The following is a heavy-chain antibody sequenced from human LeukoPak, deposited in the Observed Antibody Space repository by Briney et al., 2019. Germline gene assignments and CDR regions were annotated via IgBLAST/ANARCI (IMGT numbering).Heavy chain of an antibody. CDR2: FSGSGGST. J-gene: IGHJ4*02. CDR3: AKSGLSKSDY. CDR1: GFTFSSYA. V-gene: IGHV3-23*01. D-gene: IGHD3-10*01. Sequence: GGSLRLSCAASGFTFSSYALSWVRQAPGKGLEWASAFSGSGGSTYYADSVKGRFTISRDNSKNTLYLQMNSLRAEDTAVYYCAKSGLSKSDYWGQGTLVTVSS.